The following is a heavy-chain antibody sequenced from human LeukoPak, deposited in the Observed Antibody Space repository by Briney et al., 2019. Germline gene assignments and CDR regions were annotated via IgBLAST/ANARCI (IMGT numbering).Heavy chain of an antibody. Sequence: PSETLSLTCAVYGGSFSGYFWNWIRQPPGKGLEWIGEIDHSGSTNYNPSLKSRVTISVDTSKNQFSLKLSSVTAADTAVYYCARHTYYYDSSGYYWYFDLWGRGTLVTVSS. CDR2: IDHSGST. V-gene: IGHV4-34*01. D-gene: IGHD3-22*01. CDR1: GGSFSGYF. J-gene: IGHJ2*01. CDR3: ARHTYYYDSSGYYWYFDL.